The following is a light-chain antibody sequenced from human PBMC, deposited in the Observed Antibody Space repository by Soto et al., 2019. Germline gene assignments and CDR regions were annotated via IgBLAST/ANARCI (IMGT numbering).Light chain of an antibody. V-gene: IGKV3-15*01. Sequence: EIVMTQSPATLSVSPGDRATLSCRASQSVSSYLAWYQQKPGQAPRLLIYGASTRATGIPARFSGSGSGTEFTLTISSLQSEDFAVYYCQQYNNCPPLTFGGGTKVEIK. CDR1: QSVSSY. J-gene: IGKJ4*01. CDR3: QQYNNCPPLT. CDR2: GAS.